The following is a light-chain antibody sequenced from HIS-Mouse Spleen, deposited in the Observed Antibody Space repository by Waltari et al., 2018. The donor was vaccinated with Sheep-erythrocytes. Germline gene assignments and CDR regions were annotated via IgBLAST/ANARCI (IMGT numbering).Light chain of an antibody. J-gene: IGLJ1*01. Sequence: QSALTQPRSVSGSPGQSFTISCTGTSSDVGGYNYVSWYQQHPGKAPKLRIYDVSKRPSGVPDRFSGSKSGTTASLTISGLQADDEADYYCCSYAGSYNHVFATGTKVTVL. CDR3: CSYAGSYNHV. CDR1: SSDVGGYNY. CDR2: DVS. V-gene: IGLV2-11*01.